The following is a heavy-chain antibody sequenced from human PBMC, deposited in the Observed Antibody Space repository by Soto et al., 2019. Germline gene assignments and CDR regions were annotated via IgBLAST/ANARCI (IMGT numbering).Heavy chain of an antibody. D-gene: IGHD3-10*01. J-gene: IGHJ6*03. Sequence: SETLSLTCTVSGGSISSYYWRWIRQPPGKGLEWIGYIYYSGSTNYNPSLKSRVTISVDTSKNQFSLKLSFVTAADTAVYYCARAGSTKTLYYYYMDVWGKGTTVTVSS. CDR2: IYYSGST. CDR3: ARAGSTKTLYYYYMDV. V-gene: IGHV4-59*01. CDR1: GGSISSYY.